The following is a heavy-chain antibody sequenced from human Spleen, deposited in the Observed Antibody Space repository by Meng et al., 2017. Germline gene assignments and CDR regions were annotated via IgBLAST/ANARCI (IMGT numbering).Heavy chain of an antibody. V-gene: IGHV3-33*01. CDR2: LWYDGSNK. Sequence: GESLKISCAASGFTFSNYGMHWVRQAPGKGLEWMAVLWYDGSNKYYADSVRGRFTISRDNSKNTLFLQMNSLRAEDTAVYYCASGVSDLFGRRSAYGMDVWGQGTTVTVSS. D-gene: IGHD1-14*01. CDR1: GFTFSNYG. J-gene: IGHJ6*02. CDR3: ASGVSDLFGRRSAYGMDV.